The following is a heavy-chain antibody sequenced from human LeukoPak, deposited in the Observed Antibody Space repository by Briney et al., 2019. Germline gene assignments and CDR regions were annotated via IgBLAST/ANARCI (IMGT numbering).Heavy chain of an antibody. D-gene: IGHD2-21*02. V-gene: IGHV4-39*01. J-gene: IGHJ4*02. CDR2: IYYSGST. CDR1: GGSISGSSYY. CDR3: ALVVTPPGVVDY. Sequence: SETLSLTCTVSGGSISGSSYYWGWIRQPPGKGLEWIGSIYYSGSTYYNPSLKSRVTISVDTSKNQFSLKLSSVTAADTAVYYCALVVTPPGVVDYWGQGTLVTVSS.